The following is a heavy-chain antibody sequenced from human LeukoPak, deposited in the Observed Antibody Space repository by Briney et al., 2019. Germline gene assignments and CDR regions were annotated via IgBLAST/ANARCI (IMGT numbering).Heavy chain of an antibody. CDR2: ISGSGGST. CDR1: GFTFSSYA. D-gene: IGHD3-22*01. CDR3: AKYHYYDTSRDAFDI. V-gene: IGHV3-23*01. J-gene: IGHJ3*02. Sequence: GGSLRLSCAASGFTFSSYAMSWVRQAPGKGLESVSAISGSGGSTYYADSVKGRFTISRDNSKNTLYLQMNSLRAEDTAVYYCAKYHYYDTSRDAFDIWGQWTMVTVSS.